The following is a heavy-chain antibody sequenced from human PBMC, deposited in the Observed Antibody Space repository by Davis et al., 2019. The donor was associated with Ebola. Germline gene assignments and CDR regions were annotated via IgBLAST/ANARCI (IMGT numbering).Heavy chain of an antibody. Sequence: PGGSLRLSCAASGFTFSTYDMNWVRQATGKGLEWVSAIGTAGDTYYPGSVKGRFTISRENAKNSLYLQMNSLRAGDTAVYYCARSTLYGPPDYWGQGTLVTVSS. D-gene: IGHD3-16*01. CDR2: IGTAGDT. CDR1: GFTFSTYD. V-gene: IGHV3-13*01. CDR3: ARSTLYGPPDY. J-gene: IGHJ4*02.